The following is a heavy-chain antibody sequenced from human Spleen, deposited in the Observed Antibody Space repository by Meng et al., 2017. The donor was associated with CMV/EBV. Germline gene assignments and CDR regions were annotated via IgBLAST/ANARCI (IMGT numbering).Heavy chain of an antibody. J-gene: IGHJ6*02. CDR2: IYSGGST. Sequence: GGSLRLSCAASGFTVSSNYMSWVRQAPGKGLEWVSVIYSGGSTYYADSVKGRFTISRDNSKNTLYLQMNSLRADDTAVYYCARKGKQQLEDYGMDVWGQGTTVTVSS. CDR3: ARKGKQQLEDYGMDV. D-gene: IGHD6-13*01. CDR1: GFTVSSNY. V-gene: IGHV3-53*01.